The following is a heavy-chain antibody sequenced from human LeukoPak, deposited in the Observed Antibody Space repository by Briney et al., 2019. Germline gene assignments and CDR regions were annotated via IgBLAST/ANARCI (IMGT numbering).Heavy chain of an antibody. CDR3: ARVFGVRGVPTHRHYYYYYYMDV. J-gene: IGHJ6*03. CDR1: GYTFTSYG. D-gene: IGHD3-10*01. CDR2: ISAYNGNT. V-gene: IGHV1-18*01. Sequence: GASVKVSCKASGYTFTSYGISWVRQAPGQGLEWMGWISAYNGNTNYAQKLQGRVTMTTDTSTSTAYMELSSLRSEDTAVYYCARVFGVRGVPTHRHYYYYYYMDVWGKGTTVTISS.